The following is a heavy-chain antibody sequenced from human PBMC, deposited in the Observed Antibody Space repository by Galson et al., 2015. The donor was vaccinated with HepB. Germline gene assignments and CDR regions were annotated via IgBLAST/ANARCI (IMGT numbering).Heavy chain of an antibody. CDR3: AKEGRASSSWYVIDY. CDR2: ISGSGGST. V-gene: IGHV3-23*01. J-gene: IGHJ4*02. D-gene: IGHD6-13*01. Sequence: SLRLSCAASGFTFSSYAMSWVRQAPGKGLEWVSAISGSGGSTYHADSVKGRFTISRDNSKNTLYLQMNSLRAEDTAVYYCAKEGRASSSWYVIDYWGQGTLVTVSS. CDR1: GFTFSSYA.